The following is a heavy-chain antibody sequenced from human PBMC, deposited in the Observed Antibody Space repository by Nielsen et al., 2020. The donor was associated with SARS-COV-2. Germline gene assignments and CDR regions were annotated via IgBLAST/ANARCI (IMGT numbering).Heavy chain of an antibody. CDR3: AKDGVVRGDALDL. CDR2: VSASGGST. Sequence: GVLKISCAASGFTFNIYAMAWVRRAPGRGLQWVTGVSASGGSTYYTDSVKGRFSIYRDNSKNTLFLQMHSLRVEDTALYYCAKDGVVRGDALDLWGQGTMVTVSS. V-gene: IGHV3-23*01. J-gene: IGHJ3*01. CDR1: GFTFNIYA. D-gene: IGHD3-10*01.